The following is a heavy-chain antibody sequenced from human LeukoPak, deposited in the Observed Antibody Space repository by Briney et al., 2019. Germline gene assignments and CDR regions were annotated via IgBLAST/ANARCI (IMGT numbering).Heavy chain of an antibody. V-gene: IGHV4-61*01. Sequence: SETLSLTCTVSGGSVSSGSYYWSWLRQPPGKGLEWIGYIYYSGSTNYNPSLKSRVTISVDTSKNQFSLKLSSVTAADTAVYYCARGPVWSGYYSVDYWGQGTLVTVSS. D-gene: IGHD3-3*01. CDR3: ARGPVWSGYYSVDY. J-gene: IGHJ4*02. CDR1: GGSVSSGSYY. CDR2: IYYSGST.